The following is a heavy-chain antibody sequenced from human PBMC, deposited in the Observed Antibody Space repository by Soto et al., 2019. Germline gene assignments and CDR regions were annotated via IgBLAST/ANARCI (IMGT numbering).Heavy chain of an antibody. CDR1: GFTFSSYA. V-gene: IGHV3-30-3*01. CDR2: ISYDGSNK. Sequence: QVQLVESGGGVVQPGRSLRLSCAASGFTFSSYAMHWVRQAPGKGLEWVAVISYDGSNKYYADSVKGRFTISRDNSKNTLYLQMNSLRAEDTAVYYCARDLLGPFGGGSYYGMDVWGQGTTVTVSS. CDR3: ARDLLGPFGGGSYYGMDV. J-gene: IGHJ6*02. D-gene: IGHD3-10*01.